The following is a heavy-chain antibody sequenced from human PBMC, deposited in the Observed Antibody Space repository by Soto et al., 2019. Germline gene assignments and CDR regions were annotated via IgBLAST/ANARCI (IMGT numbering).Heavy chain of an antibody. J-gene: IGHJ6*02. V-gene: IGHV4-39*01. CDR3: ARRSKPGSWYPGSSYYDYCMDV. CDR2: IYYSGST. Sequence: SETLSLTCTVSGGSISSSSYYWGWIRQPPGKGLEWIGSIYYSGSTYYNPSLKSRVTISVDTSKNQFSLKLSSVTAADTAVYYCARRSKPGSWYPGSSYYDYCMDVWGQGTTIT. D-gene: IGHD6-13*01. CDR1: GGSISSSSYY.